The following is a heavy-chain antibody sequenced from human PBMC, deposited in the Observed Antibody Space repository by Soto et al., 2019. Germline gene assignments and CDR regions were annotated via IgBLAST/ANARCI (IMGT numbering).Heavy chain of an antibody. CDR3: ATLTQPNSSYYDAVDV. D-gene: IGHD2-2*01. CDR2: IFRSGAT. CDR1: VCSVSSGAYY. V-gene: IGHV4-61*03. Sequence: QLQQSGPGLVKTSETLALTCTVSVCSVSSGAYYWTWIRQTPGRGLEWLGYIFRSGATAYNPSLMVQLTISGDTSKHHFSRTLNSVTAADTAVYYRATLTQPNSSYYDAVDVWGQGPTVT. J-gene: IGHJ6*02.